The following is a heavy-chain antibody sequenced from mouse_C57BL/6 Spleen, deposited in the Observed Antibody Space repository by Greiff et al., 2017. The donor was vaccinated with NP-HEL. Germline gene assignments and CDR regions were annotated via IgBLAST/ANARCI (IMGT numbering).Heavy chain of an antibody. Sequence: EVQLVESGGGLVQPKGSLKLSCAASGFSFNTYAMNWVRQAPGKGLEWVARIRSKSNNYATYYADSVKDRFTISRDDSESMLYLQMNNLKTEDTAMYYFVRPGDRGWYFDVWGTGTTVTVSS. CDR2: IRSKSNNYAT. J-gene: IGHJ1*03. CDR1: GFSFNTYA. V-gene: IGHV10-1*01. CDR3: VRPGDRGWYFDV.